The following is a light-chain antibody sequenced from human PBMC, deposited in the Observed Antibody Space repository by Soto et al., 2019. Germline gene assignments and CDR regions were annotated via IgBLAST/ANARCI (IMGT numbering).Light chain of an antibody. V-gene: IGKV1-33*01. CDR1: QDISNY. J-gene: IGKJ2*01. CDR2: DAC. CDR3: QQYDNLPYT. Sequence: DLQMTQSPSSLSASVGDRVTITCQASQDISNYLNWYQQKPGKAPKLLIYDACNLETGVPSRFSGSGSGTDFTFTISSLQPEDIAQYYCQQYDNLPYTFGQGTKLEIK.